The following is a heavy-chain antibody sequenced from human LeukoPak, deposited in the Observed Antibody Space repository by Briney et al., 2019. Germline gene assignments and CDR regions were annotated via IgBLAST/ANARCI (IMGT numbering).Heavy chain of an antibody. CDR3: AKEGGTRGTFDV. CDR1: GFTFSSYS. D-gene: IGHD3/OR15-3a*01. Sequence: GGSLRLSCAASGFTFSSYSMNWVRQAPGKGLEWVSSISSSSYIYYADSVKGRFTISRDNAKNSLYLQMNSLRAEDTALYYCAKEGGTRGTFDVWGQGTMVTVSS. V-gene: IGHV3-21*04. J-gene: IGHJ3*01. CDR2: ISSSSYI.